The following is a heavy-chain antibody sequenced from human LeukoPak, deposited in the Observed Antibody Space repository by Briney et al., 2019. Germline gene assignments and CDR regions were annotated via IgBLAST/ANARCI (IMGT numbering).Heavy chain of an antibody. V-gene: IGHV3-53*01. Sequence: GGSLRLSCAASGFTFSSYAMSWVRQAPGKGLEWVSVIYSGGSTYYADSVKGRFTISRDNSKNTLYLQMNSLRAEDTAVYYCARDRGYCSGGSCYEGLDYWGQGTLVTVSS. CDR2: IYSGGST. CDR1: GFTFSSYA. J-gene: IGHJ4*02. D-gene: IGHD2-15*01. CDR3: ARDRGYCSGGSCYEGLDY.